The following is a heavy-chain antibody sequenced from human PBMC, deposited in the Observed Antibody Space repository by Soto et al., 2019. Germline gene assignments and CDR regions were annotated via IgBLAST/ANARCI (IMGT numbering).Heavy chain of an antibody. CDR3: ARQEGSELLTDYYYYGMDV. D-gene: IGHD1-26*01. CDR2: TYYRSKWYN. CDR1: GDSVSSNSAA. V-gene: IGHV6-1*01. Sequence: PSQTLSLTCAISGDSVSSNSAAWNWIRQSPSRGLEWLGRTYYRSKWYNDYAVSVKSRITINPDTSKNQFSLQLNSVTPEDTAVYYCARQEGSELLTDYYYYGMDVWRQGTTVTVSS. J-gene: IGHJ6*02.